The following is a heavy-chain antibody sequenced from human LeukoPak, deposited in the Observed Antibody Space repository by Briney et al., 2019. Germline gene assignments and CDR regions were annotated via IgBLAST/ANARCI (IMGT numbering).Heavy chain of an antibody. J-gene: IGHJ4*02. Sequence: ASVKVSRKASGYTFTSYGISWVRQAPGQGLEWMGWISAYNGNTNYAQKLQGRVTMTTDTSTSTAYMELRSLRSDDTAVYYCARDLLRMRSGYVCDYWGQGTLVTVSS. CDR3: ARDLLRMRSGYVCDY. D-gene: IGHD5-12*01. V-gene: IGHV1-18*01. CDR2: ISAYNGNT. CDR1: GYTFTSYG.